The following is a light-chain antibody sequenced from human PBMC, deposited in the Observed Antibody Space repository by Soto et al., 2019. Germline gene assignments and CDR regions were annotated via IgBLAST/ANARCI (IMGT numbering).Light chain of an antibody. V-gene: IGLV2-8*01. CDR3: SSYSNINTLL. CDR1: SSDVGGYDY. Sequence: QSVLTQPPSASGSPGQSVTVSCTGTSSDVGGYDYVSWYQQHPGKVPKLMIYEVSKRPSGVPDRFSGSKSGNTAFLTVSGLQAEDEADYYCSSYSNINTLLFGGGTKLTVL. J-gene: IGLJ2*01. CDR2: EVS.